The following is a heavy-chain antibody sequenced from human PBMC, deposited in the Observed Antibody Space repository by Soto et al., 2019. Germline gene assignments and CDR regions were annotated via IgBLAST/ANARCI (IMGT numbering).Heavy chain of an antibody. D-gene: IGHD3-10*01. Sequence: SETLSLTCTVSGGSISSYYWSWIRQPPGKGLEWIGYIYYSGSTNYNPSLKSRVTISVDTSKNQFSLKLSSVTAADTAVYYCARHAGPVRRSYYYYYYMDVWGKGTTVTVSS. CDR2: IYYSGST. V-gene: IGHV4-59*08. J-gene: IGHJ6*03. CDR1: GGSISSYY. CDR3: ARHAGPVRRSYYYYYYMDV.